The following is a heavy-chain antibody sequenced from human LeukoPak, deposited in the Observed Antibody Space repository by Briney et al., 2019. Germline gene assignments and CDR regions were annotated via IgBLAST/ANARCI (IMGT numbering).Heavy chain of an antibody. CDR1: GFTFSSYS. V-gene: IGHV3-48*04. D-gene: IGHD3-3*01. CDR2: ISSSSSTI. Sequence: SGGSLRLSCAASGFTFSSYSMNWVRQAPGKGLEWVSYISSSSSTIYYADSVKGRFTISRDNAKNSLYLQMNSLRAEDTAVYYCAREYDFWSGYGGDYMDVWGKGTTVTVSS. CDR3: AREYDFWSGYGGDYMDV. J-gene: IGHJ6*03.